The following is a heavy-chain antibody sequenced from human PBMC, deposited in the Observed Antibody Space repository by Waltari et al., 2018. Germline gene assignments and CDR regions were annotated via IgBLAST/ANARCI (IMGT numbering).Heavy chain of an antibody. J-gene: IGHJ5*02. D-gene: IGHD2-2*01. CDR1: GYSFTNYA. Sequence: QVQLVQSGSEWKKPGASVKVSCKAYGYSFTNYAINWGRQAPGQGLELVGWITTNTENPTYTQGFTRRFVFSLDTSGSTAYLQINDLKAEDTAIYYCAREVVPAAKSVVNWFDPWGQGTQVTVSS. V-gene: IGHV7-4-1*02. CDR3: AREVVPAAKSVVNWFDP. CDR2: ITTNTENP.